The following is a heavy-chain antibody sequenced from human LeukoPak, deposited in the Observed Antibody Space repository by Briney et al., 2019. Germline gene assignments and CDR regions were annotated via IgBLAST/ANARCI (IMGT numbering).Heavy chain of an antibody. D-gene: IGHD6-19*01. CDR3: ARTVAGAYYYYYYMDV. J-gene: IGHJ6*03. CDR2: ISSSGSTI. CDR1: GFTFSDYY. Sequence: GGSQRLSCAASGFTFSDYYMSWIRQAPGRGLEWVSYISSSGSTIYYADSVKGRFTISRDNAKNSLYLQMNSLRAEDAAVYYCARTVAGAYYYYYYMDVWGKGTTVTVSS. V-gene: IGHV3-11*04.